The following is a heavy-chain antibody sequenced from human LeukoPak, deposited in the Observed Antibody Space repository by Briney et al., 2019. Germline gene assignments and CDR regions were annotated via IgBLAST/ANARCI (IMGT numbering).Heavy chain of an antibody. Sequence: PGGSLRLSCVASGFTFSSYPMTWVRQAPGKGLEWVGRIKSKTDGGTTDYAAPAKGRFTISRDDSKSTLYLQMNSLKTEDSAVYYCTIDYGDYEGDYYFDYWGQGTLVTVSS. CDR2: IKSKTDGGTT. CDR1: GFTFSSYP. CDR3: TIDYGDYEGDYYFDY. D-gene: IGHD4-17*01. J-gene: IGHJ4*02. V-gene: IGHV3-15*01.